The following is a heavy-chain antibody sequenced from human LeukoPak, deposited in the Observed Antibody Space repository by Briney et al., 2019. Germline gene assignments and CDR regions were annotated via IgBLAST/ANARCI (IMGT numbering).Heavy chain of an antibody. CDR2: INHSGST. J-gene: IGHJ4*02. V-gene: IGHV4-34*01. D-gene: IGHD1-14*01. Sequence: SETPSLTCAVYGGSFSGYYWSWIRRPPGKGLEWIGEINHSGSTNYNPSLKSRVTISVDTSKNQFSLKLSSVTATDTAVYYCARGPVFGYWGQGTLVTVSS. CDR3: ARGPVFGY. CDR1: GGSFSGYY.